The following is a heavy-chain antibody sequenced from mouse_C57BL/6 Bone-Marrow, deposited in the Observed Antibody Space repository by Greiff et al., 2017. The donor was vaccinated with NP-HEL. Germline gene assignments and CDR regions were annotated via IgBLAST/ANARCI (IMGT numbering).Heavy chain of an antibody. J-gene: IGHJ4*01. D-gene: IGHD1-1*01. CDR2: FHPNSGST. CDR3: ARDPYYGSSYAMDY. V-gene: IGHV1-64*01. CDR1: GYTFTSYW. Sequence: QVQVQQPGAELVKPGASVKLSCKASGYTFTSYWMHWVKQRPGQGLEWIGMFHPNSGSTNYNEKFKSKATLTVDKSSSTAYMQLSSLTSEDSAVYYCARDPYYGSSYAMDYWGQGTSVTVSS.